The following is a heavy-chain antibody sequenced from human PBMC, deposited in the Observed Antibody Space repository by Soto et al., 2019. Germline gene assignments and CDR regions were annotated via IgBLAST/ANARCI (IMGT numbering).Heavy chain of an antibody. J-gene: IGHJ6*02. CDR3: ARDTGDEVTDYYYGMDV. Sequence: PGGSLRLSCAASGFTFSSYSMNWVRQAPGKGLEWVSSISSSSSYIYYADSVKGRFTISRDNAKNSLYLQMNSLRAEDTAVYYCARDTGDEVTDYYYGMDVWGQGTTVTVSS. D-gene: IGHD3-16*01. CDR2: ISSSSSYI. V-gene: IGHV3-21*01. CDR1: GFTFSSYS.